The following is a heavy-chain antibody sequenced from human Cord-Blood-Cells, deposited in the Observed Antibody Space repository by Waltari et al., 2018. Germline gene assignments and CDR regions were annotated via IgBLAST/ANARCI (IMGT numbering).Heavy chain of an antibody. CDR3: AKGTTYSSYYYYYYYMDV. CDR2: ISGSGGST. Sequence: EVQLLESGGGLVQPGGSLRLSCAASGFTFSSYAMSWVRPAPGKGLEWVSAISGSGGSTYYADSVKGRFTISRDNSKNTLYLQMNSLRAEDTAVYYCAKGTTYSSYYYYYYYMDVWGKGTTVTVSS. D-gene: IGHD6-6*01. CDR1: GFTFSSYA. J-gene: IGHJ6*03. V-gene: IGHV3-23*01.